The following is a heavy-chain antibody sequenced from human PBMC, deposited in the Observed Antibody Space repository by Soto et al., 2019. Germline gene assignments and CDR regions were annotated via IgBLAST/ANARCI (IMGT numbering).Heavy chain of an antibody. D-gene: IGHD1-26*01. CDR1: GFTFSSYV. CDR2: ISRDGSKA. V-gene: IGHV3-30-3*01. CDR3: ARDDEGGSDCDLGY. J-gene: IGHJ4*02. Sequence: QVQLVESGGGVVQPGRSLTLSCAASGFTFSSYVIHWVRQTPDKGLEWVAFISRDGSKAYYADNVKGRFTNSRDNSKNTLYLEMNSLRAEDSVVYYCARDDEGGSDCDLGYWGQGTLVTVSS.